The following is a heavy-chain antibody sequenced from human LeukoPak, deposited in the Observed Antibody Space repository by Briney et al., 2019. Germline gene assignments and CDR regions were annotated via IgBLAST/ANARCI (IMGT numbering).Heavy chain of an antibody. CDR3: ARRSGTY. CDR2: SSNSGSST. Sequence: GGSLRLSCAASGFTFSSYAMSWVRQAPGKGLEWVSISSNSGSSTHYAGSVKGRFTISRDNAKNTLYLQMNSLRAEDTAVYYCARRSGTYWGQGTVVTVSS. CDR1: GFTFSSYA. D-gene: IGHD1-26*01. J-gene: IGHJ4*02. V-gene: IGHV3-23*01.